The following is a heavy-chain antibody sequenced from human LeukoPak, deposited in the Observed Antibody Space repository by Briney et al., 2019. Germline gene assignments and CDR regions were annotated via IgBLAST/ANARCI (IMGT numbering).Heavy chain of an antibody. J-gene: IGHJ5*02. Sequence: PSETLSLTCTVSGGSISSYYWSWIRQSPGKGLEWIGCIYYSGSTNYNPSLKSRVTISVDTSKNQFSLKLSSVTAADTAVYYCARVPRGYYVNWFDPWGQGTLVTVSS. CDR1: GGSISSYY. CDR3: ARVPRGYYVNWFDP. D-gene: IGHD3-22*01. CDR2: IYYSGST. V-gene: IGHV4-59*12.